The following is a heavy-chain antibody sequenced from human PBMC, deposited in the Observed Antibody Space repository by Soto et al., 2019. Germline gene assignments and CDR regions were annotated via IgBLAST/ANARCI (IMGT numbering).Heavy chain of an antibody. Sequence: QVQLVQSGAEAKKPGASVKVSCKASGYSVTSYDINWVRQATGHGLEWMGWTNPNTGATGYAQKFNGRVNLTRNISTSTAYMELSRLTLEDTDVYYCARGQGGSVFYYYYMDVWGKGTTVTVSS. V-gene: IGHV1-8*01. D-gene: IGHD1-26*01. CDR3: ARGQGGSVFYYYYMDV. J-gene: IGHJ6*03. CDR1: GYSVTSYD. CDR2: TNPNTGAT.